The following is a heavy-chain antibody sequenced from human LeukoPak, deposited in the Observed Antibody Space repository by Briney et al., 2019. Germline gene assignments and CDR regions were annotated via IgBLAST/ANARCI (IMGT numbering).Heavy chain of an antibody. CDR3: AREKLRYFDWLSPGSFDP. CDR2: ISSSGSTI. J-gene: IGHJ5*02. Sequence: PGGSLRLSCAASGFTFSSYGMHWVRQAPGKGLEWVSYISSSGSTIYYADSVKGRFTISRDNAKNSLYLQMNSLRAEDTAVYYCAREKLRYFDWLSPGSFDPWGQGTLVTVSS. D-gene: IGHD3-9*01. CDR1: GFTFSSYG. V-gene: IGHV3-48*04.